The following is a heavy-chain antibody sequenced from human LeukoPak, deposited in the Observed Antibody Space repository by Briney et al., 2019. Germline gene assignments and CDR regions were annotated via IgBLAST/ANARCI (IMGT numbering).Heavy chain of an antibody. CDR2: IYYSGST. CDR3: ARVNGDYVGGGYYFDY. Sequence: SETLSLTCTVSGGSVSSGSYYWSWIRQPPGKGLEWIGYIYYSGSTNYNPSLKSRVTISVDTSKHQFSLKLGSVTAADTAVYYCARVNGDYVGGGYYFDYWGQGTLVTVSS. D-gene: IGHD4-17*01. V-gene: IGHV4-61*01. J-gene: IGHJ4*02. CDR1: GGSVSSGSYY.